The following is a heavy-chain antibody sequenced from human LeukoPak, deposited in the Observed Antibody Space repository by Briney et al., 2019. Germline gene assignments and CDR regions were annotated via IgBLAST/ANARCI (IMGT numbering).Heavy chain of an antibody. CDR1: GFTFSTYG. J-gene: IGHJ6*03. Sequence: KPGGSLRLSCAASGFTFSTYGMHWVRQTPGKGLEWAAFIRYDGSNKYYADSVKGRFTISRDNSKNTLYLQMNSLRAEDTAVYYCAKEPIYDILTGGYMDVWGKGTTVTISS. CDR3: AKEPIYDILTGGYMDV. CDR2: IRYDGSNK. V-gene: IGHV3-30*02. D-gene: IGHD3-9*01.